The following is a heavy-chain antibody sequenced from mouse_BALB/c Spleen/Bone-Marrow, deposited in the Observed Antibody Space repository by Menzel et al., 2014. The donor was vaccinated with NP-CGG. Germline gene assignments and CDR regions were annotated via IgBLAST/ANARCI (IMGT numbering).Heavy chain of an antibody. Sequence: EVKVVESGGGLAQPGGSLKLSCAASGFTFSNYGMSWVRQTPDKRLELVATINGNGGSTYYPDSVKGRFTISRDTAKNTLYLQMSSLKSEETAMYYCVRGNYGNYVDYFDFWGQGTTLTVSS. CDR3: VRGNYGNYVDYFDF. J-gene: IGHJ2*01. V-gene: IGHV5-6-3*01. D-gene: IGHD2-1*01. CDR1: GFTFSNYG. CDR2: INGNGGST.